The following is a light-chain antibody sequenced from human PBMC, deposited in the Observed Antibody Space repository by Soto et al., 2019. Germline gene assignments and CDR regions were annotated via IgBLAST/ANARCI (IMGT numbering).Light chain of an antibody. CDR2: GAS. J-gene: IGKJ2*01. Sequence: DTVLTQSPATLSLSPGERVTLSCRASQSVGSYLVWYQQKPGQAPRLLIYGASNRATGIPARFSGSGSGTDFTLTISSREPEDFAVYYCQHRSTGFGQGTKLDIK. CDR3: QHRSTG. CDR1: QSVGSY. V-gene: IGKV3-11*01.